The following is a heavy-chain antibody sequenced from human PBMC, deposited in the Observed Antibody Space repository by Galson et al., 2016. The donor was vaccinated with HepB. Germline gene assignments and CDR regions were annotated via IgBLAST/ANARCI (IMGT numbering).Heavy chain of an antibody. D-gene: IGHD2-15*01. CDR1: GYTFTSYD. J-gene: IGHJ6*02. Sequence: SVKVSCKASGYTFTSYDINWVRQATGQGLEWMGWMNPDSGNTVYAQKFQGRITMTRNTSISTAYMELSSLRSEDTAVYYCARRRAYCSGGSCSSDYSYYGMEVWGQGTTVTVSS. CDR3: ARRRAYCSGGSCSSDYSYYGMEV. CDR2: MNPDSGNT. V-gene: IGHV1-8*01.